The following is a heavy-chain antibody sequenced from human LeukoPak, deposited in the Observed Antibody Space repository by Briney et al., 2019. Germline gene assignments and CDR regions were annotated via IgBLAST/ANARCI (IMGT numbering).Heavy chain of an antibody. CDR2: ISGSGGST. V-gene: IGHV3-23*01. J-gene: IGHJ3*02. Sequence: GGSLRPSCAASGFAFSSYGMTWVRQAPGKGLEWVSAISGSGGSTYYADSVKGRSTISRDNSKNTLYLVMNSLRVDDTAVYYCAKFGLAGSGRFHDASAMWGQGTMVTVSS. CDR3: AKFGLAGSGRFHDASAM. D-gene: IGHD3-10*01. CDR1: GFAFSSYG.